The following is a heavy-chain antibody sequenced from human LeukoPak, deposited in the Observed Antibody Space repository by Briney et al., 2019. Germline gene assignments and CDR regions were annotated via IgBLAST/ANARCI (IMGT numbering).Heavy chain of an antibody. CDR1: GFTFSSYS. Sequence: GGSLRLSCAASGFTFSSYSMNWVRQAPGKGLEWVSYISASGSTIYDADSVKGRFTISRDNAKNSLYLQMNSLTAEDTAVYYCARVTSYYYMDVWGKGTTVTVSS. D-gene: IGHD3-16*01. J-gene: IGHJ6*03. V-gene: IGHV3-48*01. CDR2: ISASGSTI. CDR3: ARVTSYYYMDV.